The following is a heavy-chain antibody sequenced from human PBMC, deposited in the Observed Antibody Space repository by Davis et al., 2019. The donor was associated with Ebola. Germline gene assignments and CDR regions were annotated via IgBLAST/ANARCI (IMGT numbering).Heavy chain of an antibody. CDR2: ISYDGSNK. V-gene: IGHV3-30-3*01. D-gene: IGHD1-1*01. Sequence: GESLKISCAASGFTFSSYWMTWVRQTPGKGLEWVAIISYDGSNKYYADSVKGRFIISRDSSKNTLYLQMNSLRAEDTAVYYCARVRTGMRGYFDSWGQGTLVTVSS. CDR3: ARVRTGMRGYFDS. CDR1: GFTFSSYW. J-gene: IGHJ4*02.